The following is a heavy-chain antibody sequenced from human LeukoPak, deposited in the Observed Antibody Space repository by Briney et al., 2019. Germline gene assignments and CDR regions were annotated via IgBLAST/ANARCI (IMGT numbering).Heavy chain of an antibody. V-gene: IGHV4-38-2*02. Sequence: ASETLSLTCTVSGYSISSGYYWGWIRQPPGKGLEWIGSIYHSGSTYYNPSLKSRVTISVDTSKNQFSLKLSSVTAADTAVYYCARDPPYYYDSSGYYSDYWGQGTLVTVSS. CDR1: GYSISSGYY. CDR2: IYHSGST. CDR3: ARDPPYYYDSSGYYSDY. J-gene: IGHJ4*02. D-gene: IGHD3-22*01.